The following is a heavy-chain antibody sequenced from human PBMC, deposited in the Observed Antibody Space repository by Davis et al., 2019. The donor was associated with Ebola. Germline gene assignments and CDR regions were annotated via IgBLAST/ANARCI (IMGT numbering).Heavy chain of an antibody. J-gene: IGHJ4*02. V-gene: IGHV3-21*01. Sequence: GESLKISCAASGFTFSSYSMNWVRQAPGKGLEWVSSISSSSSYIYYADSVKGRFTISRDNSKNTLYLQMNSLRAEDTAVYYCAREVGSDYWGQGTLVTVSS. CDR3: AREVGSDY. CDR1: GFTFSSYS. CDR2: ISSSSSYI. D-gene: IGHD1-26*01.